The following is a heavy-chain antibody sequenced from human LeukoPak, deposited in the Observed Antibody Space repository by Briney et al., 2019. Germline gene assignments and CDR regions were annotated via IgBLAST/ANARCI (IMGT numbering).Heavy chain of an antibody. V-gene: IGHV3-30*02. D-gene: IGHD2/OR15-2a*01. Sequence: GGSLRLSCAASGFTFNNYGIDWVRQAPGNGLEWVAFIRYDGSNKYYADSVKGRFTISRDNSKNTVYLQMNSLRAEDTAVYYCAKEGMVEVRAQEYYYYYMDVWGKRTTVTVS. CDR2: IRYDGSNK. CDR3: AKEGMVEVRAQEYYYYYMDV. CDR1: GFTFNNYG. J-gene: IGHJ6*03.